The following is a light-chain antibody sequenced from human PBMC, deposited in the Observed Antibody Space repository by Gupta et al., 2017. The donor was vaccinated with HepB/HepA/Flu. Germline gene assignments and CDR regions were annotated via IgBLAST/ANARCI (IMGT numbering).Light chain of an antibody. Sequence: QSXLTQPASVSGSPGQSITISCTGTSSDVGGYNYVSWYQQHPGKAPKLMIYDVSNRPSGVSNRFSGSKSGNTASLTISGLQAEDEADYYCSSYTSSSTLRVFGGGTKLTVL. J-gene: IGLJ3*02. CDR1: SSDVGGYNY. CDR3: SSYTSSSTLRV. CDR2: DVS. V-gene: IGLV2-14*03.